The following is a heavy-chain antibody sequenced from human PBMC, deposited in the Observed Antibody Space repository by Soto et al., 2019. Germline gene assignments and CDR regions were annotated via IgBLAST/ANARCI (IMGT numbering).Heavy chain of an antibody. D-gene: IGHD6-19*01. CDR2: IYYSGST. Sequence: ETLSLTCTVSGGSISSDYWSWVRQPPGKGLEWIGYIYYSGSTNYNPSLKSRVTISVDTSKNQFSLKLSSVTAADTAVYYCARDLGIAVAGGFGYWGQGTLVT. V-gene: IGHV4-59*01. CDR3: ARDLGIAVAGGFGY. CDR1: GGSISSDY. J-gene: IGHJ4*02.